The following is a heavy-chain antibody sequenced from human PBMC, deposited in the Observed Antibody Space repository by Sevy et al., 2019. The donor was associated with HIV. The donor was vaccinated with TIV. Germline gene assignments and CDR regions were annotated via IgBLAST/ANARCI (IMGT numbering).Heavy chain of an antibody. V-gene: IGHV3-11*01. CDR3: ARAAGWFYA. CDR1: GFTFNDYN. CDR2: ISTSTSTTTI. J-gene: IGHJ5*02. Sequence: GGSLRLSCAASGFTFNDYNLSWIRQAPGKGLEWVSYISTSTSTTTIYYADSVKGRFTISRDNAKNSIYLQMNSLRVDDTAVYYCARAAGWFYAWGQGTLVTLSS.